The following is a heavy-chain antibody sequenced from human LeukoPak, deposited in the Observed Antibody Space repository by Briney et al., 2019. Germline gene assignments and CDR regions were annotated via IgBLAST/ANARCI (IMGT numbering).Heavy chain of an antibody. D-gene: IGHD5-18*01. CDR3: ARGRRRGWNSYGYFFDY. Sequence: SETLSLTCTVSGGSISSHNYYWGWIRQPPGKGLEWIGGIYYSGDTYYDPSLKSRVTISVDTSKNQFSLKLSSVTAADTAVYYCARGRRRGWNSYGYFFDYWGQGTLVTVSS. V-gene: IGHV4-39*07. CDR1: GGSISSHNYY. J-gene: IGHJ4*02. CDR2: IYYSGDT.